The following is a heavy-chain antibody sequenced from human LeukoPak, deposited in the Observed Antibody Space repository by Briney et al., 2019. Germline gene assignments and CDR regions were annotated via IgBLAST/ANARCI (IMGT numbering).Heavy chain of an antibody. CDR3: ARDREWFDP. V-gene: IGHV3-7*01. CDR2: IKQDGSEK. CDR1: GFTFSNYW. Sequence: PGGSLRLSCAASGFTFSNYWMSWVRQAPGKGLEWVANIKQDGSEKYYVDSVKGRFTISRDNAKKSLYLQMNSLRAEDTAAYYCARDREWFDPGGQGTLVTVSS. J-gene: IGHJ5*02.